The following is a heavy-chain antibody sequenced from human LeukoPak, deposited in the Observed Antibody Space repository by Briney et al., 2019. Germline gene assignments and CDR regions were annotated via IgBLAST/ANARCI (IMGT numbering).Heavy chain of an antibody. Sequence: ASVKVSGTVSGYTLTELSMHWVRQAPGKGLEWMGGFDPEDGETIYAQKFQGRVTMTEDTSTDTAYMELSSLRSEDTAVYYCATDHHPSSHGLFCNYWGQGTLVTVSS. CDR1: GYTLTELS. D-gene: IGHD3/OR15-3a*01. V-gene: IGHV1-24*01. CDR3: ATDHHPSSHGLFCNY. J-gene: IGHJ4*02. CDR2: FDPEDGET.